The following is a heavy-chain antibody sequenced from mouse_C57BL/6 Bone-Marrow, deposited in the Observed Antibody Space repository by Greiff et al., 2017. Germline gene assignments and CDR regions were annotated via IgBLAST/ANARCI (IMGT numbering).Heavy chain of an antibody. CDR1: GYSITNGNHW. D-gene: IGHD2-1*01. Sequence: EVKVEESGPALVKPSQTVSLTCTVTGYSITNGNHWWNWIRQVSGSKLEWIGYISSSGSTDSNPSLKSRISITRDTSKNQLFLQLNSVTTEDMATYYYASDGNLRRYFDVWGTGTTVTVSS. CDR2: ISSSGST. J-gene: IGHJ1*03. V-gene: IGHV3-4*01. CDR3: ASDGNLRRYFDV.